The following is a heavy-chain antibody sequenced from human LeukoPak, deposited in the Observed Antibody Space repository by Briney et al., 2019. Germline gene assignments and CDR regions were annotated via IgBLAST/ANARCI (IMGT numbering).Heavy chain of an antibody. J-gene: IGHJ4*02. CDR1: GFTFSSYS. D-gene: IGHD2-15*01. V-gene: IGHV3-33*08. Sequence: GGSLRLSCAASGFTFSSYSMNWVRQAPGKGLEWVAVIWHDGKHKFYLDSVKGRFTVSRDNSKNTLSLQMDSLRVEDTAVYYCARDRGSDDPIDYWGQGTLVTVSS. CDR3: ARDRGSDDPIDY. CDR2: IWHDGKHK.